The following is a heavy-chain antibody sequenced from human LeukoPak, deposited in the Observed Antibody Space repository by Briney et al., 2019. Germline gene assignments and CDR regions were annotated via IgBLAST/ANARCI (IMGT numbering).Heavy chain of an antibody. CDR3: ARGMGAPYYYYYYMDV. Sequence: ASVKVSCKACGGTFSSYAISWVRQAPGQGLEWMGRIIPIFGTANYAQKFQGRVTITKDESTSTAYMELSSLRSEDTAVYYCARGMGAPYYYYYYMDVWGKGTTVTVSS. CDR1: GGTFSSYA. V-gene: IGHV1-69*05. D-gene: IGHD1-26*01. CDR2: IIPIFGTA. J-gene: IGHJ6*03.